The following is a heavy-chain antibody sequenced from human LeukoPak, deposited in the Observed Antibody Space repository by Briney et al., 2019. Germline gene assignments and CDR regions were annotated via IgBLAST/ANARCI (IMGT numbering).Heavy chain of an antibody. V-gene: IGHV3-30*18. Sequence: PGRALRLSCAASGFTFSNYGIHWVRQAPGKGLEWVAVISYDGSSKFYTDSVMGRFTISRDNSNNNLYLQMDSLRLEDTAVYYCAKYYGTDPFVAAFDVWGQGTMVTVSS. CDR1: GFTFSNYG. CDR2: ISYDGSSK. J-gene: IGHJ3*01. D-gene: IGHD3-10*01. CDR3: AKYYGTDPFVAAFDV.